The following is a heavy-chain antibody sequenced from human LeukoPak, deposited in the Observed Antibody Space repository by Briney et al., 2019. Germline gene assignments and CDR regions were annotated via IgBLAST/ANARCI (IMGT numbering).Heavy chain of an antibody. CDR2: ISSSSSYT. CDR1: GFTFSDYY. Sequence: GGSLRLSCAASGFTFSDYYMSWIRQAPGKGLEWVSYISSSSSYTNYADSVKGRFTISRDNAKNSLYLQMNSLRAEDTAVYYCARDYGGGGDTAKATNFDYWGKGTLVTVSS. J-gene: IGHJ4*02. D-gene: IGHD5-18*01. CDR3: ARDYGGGGDTAKATNFDY. V-gene: IGHV3-11*06.